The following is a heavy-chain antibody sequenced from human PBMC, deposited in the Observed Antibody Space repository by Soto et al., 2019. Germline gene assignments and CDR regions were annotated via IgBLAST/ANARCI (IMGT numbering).Heavy chain of an antibody. CDR3: ARDRGWGVVSPSHDY. J-gene: IGHJ4*02. D-gene: IGHD3-16*01. Sequence: EVQLLESGGGMVQPGGSLRVSCAASGFTFRNFVMSWVRQAPGKGLEWVSAIRGTGGETFYADSVKGRFTISRDNSKNTLYLQMNSLRDEDTALYFCARDRGWGVVSPSHDYWGQVTLVTVSS. CDR1: GFTFRNFV. V-gene: IGHV3-23*01. CDR2: IRGTGGET.